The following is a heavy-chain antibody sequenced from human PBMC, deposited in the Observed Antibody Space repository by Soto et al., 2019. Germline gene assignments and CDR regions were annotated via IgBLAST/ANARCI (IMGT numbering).Heavy chain of an antibody. CDR1: GFTFISYE. D-gene: IGHD1-26*01. J-gene: IGHJ6*02. CDR2: ISSSGSTI. CDR3: ARQTYIVGYYYYGMDV. Sequence: EVQLVESGGGLVQPGGSLSLSCAASGFTFISYEWTWFRKAQGKGLEGVSSISSSGSTIYYADSVKGRFTISRDNAKNSLYLQMNSLRAEDTAVYYCARQTYIVGYYYYGMDVWGQGTTVTVSS. V-gene: IGHV3-48*03.